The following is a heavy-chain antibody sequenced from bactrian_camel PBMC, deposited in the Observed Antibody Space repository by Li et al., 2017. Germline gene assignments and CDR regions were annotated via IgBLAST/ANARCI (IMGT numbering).Heavy chain of an antibody. Sequence: HVQLVESGGGSVQSGGSLRLSCEYSQSRYCMGWFRQGPGKEREGVASIDSDGETTYTDSVKGRFTITRDNAKNTVYLQMNSLIAEDTALYYCTAEQMGWSWYNHWGQGTQVTVAS. CDR1: SQSRYC. CDR2: IDSDGET. CDR3: TAEQMGWSWYNH. D-gene: IGHD5*01. V-gene: IGHV3S53*01. J-gene: IGHJ4*01.